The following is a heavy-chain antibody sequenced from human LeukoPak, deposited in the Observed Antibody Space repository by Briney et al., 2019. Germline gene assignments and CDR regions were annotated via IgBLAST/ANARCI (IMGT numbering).Heavy chain of an antibody. Sequence: SETLSLTCTVSGGSISSFYWSWIRQPPGKGLEWIGYIYYSGSTNYNPSLKSRVTISVDTSKNQFSLKLSSVTTADTAVYYCARHSGSYWYWGQGTLVTVSS. V-gene: IGHV4-59*08. CDR2: IYYSGST. D-gene: IGHD1-26*01. J-gene: IGHJ4*02. CDR3: ARHSGSYWY. CDR1: GGSISSFY.